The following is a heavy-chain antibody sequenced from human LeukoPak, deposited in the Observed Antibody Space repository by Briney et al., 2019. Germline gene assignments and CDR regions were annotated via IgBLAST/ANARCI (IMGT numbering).Heavy chain of an antibody. CDR1: GGSFSGYY. V-gene: IGHV4-34*01. Sequence: SETLSLTCAVYGGSFSGYYWSWIRQPPGKGLEWIGEINRSGSTNYNPSLMSRVTISVDTSKNQFSLKLSSVTAADTAVYYCAREGWAAAGHFDYWGQGTLVTVSS. CDR2: INRSGST. J-gene: IGHJ4*02. CDR3: AREGWAAAGHFDY. D-gene: IGHD6-13*01.